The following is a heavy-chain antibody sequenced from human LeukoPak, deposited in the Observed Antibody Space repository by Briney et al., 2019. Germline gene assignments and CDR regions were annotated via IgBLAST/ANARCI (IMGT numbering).Heavy chain of an antibody. CDR3: ANDRVQVGYYYGMDV. Sequence: GRSLRLSCAASGFTFDDYGMHWVRQAPGKGLGWVSRISWNSGSIGYADSVKGRFTISRDNAKNSLYLQMNSLRPEDTALYYCANDRVQVGYYYGMDVWGQGTTVTVSS. V-gene: IGHV3-9*01. J-gene: IGHJ6*02. CDR2: ISWNSGSI. D-gene: IGHD2-2*01. CDR1: GFTFDDYG.